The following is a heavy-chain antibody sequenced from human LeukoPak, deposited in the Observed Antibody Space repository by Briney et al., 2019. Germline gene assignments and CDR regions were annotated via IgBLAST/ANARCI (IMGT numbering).Heavy chain of an antibody. J-gene: IGHJ4*02. V-gene: IGHV4-34*01. CDR2: INHSGST. CDR1: GGSFSGYY. Sequence: SETLSLTCAVYGGSFSGYYWSWIRQPPGKGLEWIGEINHSGSTNYNPSLKSRVTISVDTSQNQFSLKLSPVTAADTAVYYCARLAAREFDYWGQGTLVTVSS. CDR3: ARLAAREFDY. D-gene: IGHD2-15*01.